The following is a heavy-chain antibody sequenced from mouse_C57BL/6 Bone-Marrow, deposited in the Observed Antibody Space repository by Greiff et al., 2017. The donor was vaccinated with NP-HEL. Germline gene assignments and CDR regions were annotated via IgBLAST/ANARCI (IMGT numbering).Heavy chain of an antibody. V-gene: IGHV1-7*01. CDR3: AYYYGSSYAMDY. CDR1: GYTFTSSW. CDR2: INPSSGYT. D-gene: IGHD1-1*01. J-gene: IGHJ4*01. Sequence: QVPLQQSGAALAKPGASVKLSCKASGYTFTSSWMHWVKQRPGQGLEWIGYINPSSGYTKYNQKFKDKATLTADKSSSTAYMQLSSLTYEDSAVYYCAYYYGSSYAMDYWGQGTSVTVSS.